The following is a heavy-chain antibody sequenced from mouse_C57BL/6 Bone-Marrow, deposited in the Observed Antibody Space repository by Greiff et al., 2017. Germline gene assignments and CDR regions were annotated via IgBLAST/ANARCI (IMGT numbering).Heavy chain of an antibody. D-gene: IGHD2-5*01. CDR1: GYTFTSYW. V-gene: IGHV1-53*01. CDR2: INPSNGGT. Sequence: QVQLQQSGTELVKPGASVKLSCKASGYTFTSYWMHWVKQRPGQGLEWIGNINPSNGGTNYNEKFKSKATRTVDKSSSTAYMQLSSLTSEDSAVYYCARFYSNFPYYFDYWGQGTTLTVSS. CDR3: ARFYSNFPYYFDY. J-gene: IGHJ2*01.